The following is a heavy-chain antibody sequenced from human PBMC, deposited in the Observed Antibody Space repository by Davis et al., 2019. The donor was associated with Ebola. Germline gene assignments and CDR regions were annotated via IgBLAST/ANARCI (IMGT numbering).Heavy chain of an antibody. CDR3: ARSVTIIGVDIPRVLYHYGLDV. CDR2: ISAYNGNT. Sequence: ASVKVSCKASGYTFTSYGISWVRQAPGQGLEWMGWISAYNGNTNYAQKLQGRVTMTRDTSTNTVYMEVSSLRSEDTAVYYCARSVTIIGVDIPRVLYHYGLDVWGLGTTVTVSS. V-gene: IGHV1-18*01. CDR1: GYTFTSYG. D-gene: IGHD3-3*01. J-gene: IGHJ6*02.